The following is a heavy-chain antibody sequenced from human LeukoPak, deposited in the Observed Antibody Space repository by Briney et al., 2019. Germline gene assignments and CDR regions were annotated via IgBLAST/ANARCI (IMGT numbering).Heavy chain of an antibody. V-gene: IGHV1-2*06. CDR2: INPNSGGT. CDR1: GYIFTGYH. J-gene: IGHJ1*01. Sequence: ASVKVSCKASGYIFTGYHIHWVRQAPGQGLEWMGRINPNSGGTNYAKNFQGRFTMTRDTPISTAYMEMSSLRSEDTAVYYCTRTYDNSGYYFWGQGTLVTVSS. CDR3: TRTYDNSGYYF. D-gene: IGHD3-22*01.